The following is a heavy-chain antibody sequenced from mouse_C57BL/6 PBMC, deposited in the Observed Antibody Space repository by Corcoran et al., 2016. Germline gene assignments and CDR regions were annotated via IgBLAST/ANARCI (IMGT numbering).Heavy chain of an antibody. CDR3: ARPITTVVEPWFAY. J-gene: IGHJ3*01. D-gene: IGHD1-1*01. Sequence: QIQLVQSGPELKKPGETVKISCKASGYTFTTYGMSWVKQAPGKGLKWRGWINTYSGVPTYADDFKGRFAFSLETSASTAYLQINNLKNEDTATYFCARPITTVVEPWFAYWGQGTLVTVSA. CDR1: GYTFTTYG. CDR2: INTYSGVP. V-gene: IGHV9-3*01.